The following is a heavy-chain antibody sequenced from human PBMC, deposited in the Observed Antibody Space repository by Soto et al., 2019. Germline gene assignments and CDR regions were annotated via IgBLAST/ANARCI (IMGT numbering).Heavy chain of an antibody. J-gene: IGHJ6*02. V-gene: IGHV1-18*01. CDR3: ARGGDSSGYYYYYGMDV. CDR1: GYTFTSYG. D-gene: IGHD3-22*01. Sequence: ASVKVSCKASGYTFTSYGISWGRQAPGQGLEWMGWISAYNGNTNYAQKLQGRVTMTTDTSTSTAYMELRSLRSDDTAVYYCARGGDSSGYYYYYGMDVWGQGTTVTVSS. CDR2: ISAYNGNT.